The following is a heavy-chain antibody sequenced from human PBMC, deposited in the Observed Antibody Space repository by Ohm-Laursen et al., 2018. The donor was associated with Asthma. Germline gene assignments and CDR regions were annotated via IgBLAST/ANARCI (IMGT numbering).Heavy chain of an antibody. D-gene: IGHD1-26*01. CDR2: ISYDGSNK. Sequence: SLRLSCAASGFTFSSYAMHWVRQAPGKGLEWVAVISYDGSNKYYADSVKGRFTISRDNSKNTLYLQMNSLGAEDTALYYCAKVRSPGVPTTEFDYWGQGTLVTVSS. V-gene: IGHV3-30-3*01. J-gene: IGHJ4*02. CDR1: GFTFSSYA. CDR3: AKVRSPGVPTTEFDY.